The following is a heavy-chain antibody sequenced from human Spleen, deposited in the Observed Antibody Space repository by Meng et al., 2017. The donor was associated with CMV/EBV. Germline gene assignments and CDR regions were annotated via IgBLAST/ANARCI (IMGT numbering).Heavy chain of an antibody. CDR2: IYYSGST. CDR1: GGSISSSSYY. J-gene: IGHJ4*02. V-gene: IGHV4-39*01. D-gene: IGHD2-15*01. Sequence: SETLSLTCTVSGGSISSSSYYWGWIRQPPGKGLEWIGRIYYSGSTYYNPSLKSRVTISVDTSKNQFSLKLSSVTAADTAVYYCARHQRGGSPATFDFWGQETLVTVSS. CDR3: ARHQRGGSPATFDF.